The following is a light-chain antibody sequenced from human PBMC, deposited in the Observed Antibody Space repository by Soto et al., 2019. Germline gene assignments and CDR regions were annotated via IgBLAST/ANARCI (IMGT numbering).Light chain of an antibody. CDR3: QQYNIWPQT. CDR2: GAS. V-gene: IGKV3-15*01. Sequence: VMTQSPATLSVSPGERATLSCRASQNLRSSLAWYQQKPGQAPRLLIYGASTRATGIPARFSGSGSGTEFTLTISSPQSEDFAVYFCQQYNIWPQTFGQGTKV. CDR1: QNLRSS. J-gene: IGKJ1*01.